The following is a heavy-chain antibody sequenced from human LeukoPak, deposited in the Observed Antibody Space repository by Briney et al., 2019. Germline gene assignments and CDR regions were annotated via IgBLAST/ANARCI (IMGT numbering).Heavy chain of an antibody. J-gene: IGHJ5*02. CDR3: ARDFRRDSMIVVVKGNWFDP. V-gene: IGHV1-2*02. CDR2: INPNSGGT. CDR1: GYTFTGYY. D-gene: IGHD3-22*01. Sequence: GASVKVSRKASGYTFTGYYMHWVRQAPGQGLEWMGWINPNSGGTNYAQKFQGRVTMTRDTSISTAYMELSRLRSDDTAVYYCARDFRRDSMIVVVKGNWFDPWGQGTLVTVSS.